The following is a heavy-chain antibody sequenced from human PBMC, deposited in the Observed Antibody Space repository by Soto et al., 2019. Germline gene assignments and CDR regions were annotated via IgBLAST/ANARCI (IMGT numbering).Heavy chain of an antibody. CDR1: GFTFSSYE. Sequence: PGGSLRLSCAASGFTFSSYEMNWVRQAPGKGLEWVSYISSGSTIYYADSVKGRFTISRDNAKNSLYLQMNSLRAEDTAVYYCARALRLGHDFWSGYFVRSYYYYGMDVWGQGTTVTVSS. D-gene: IGHD3-3*01. CDR3: ARALRLGHDFWSGYFVRSYYYYGMDV. V-gene: IGHV3-48*03. J-gene: IGHJ6*02. CDR2: ISSGSTI.